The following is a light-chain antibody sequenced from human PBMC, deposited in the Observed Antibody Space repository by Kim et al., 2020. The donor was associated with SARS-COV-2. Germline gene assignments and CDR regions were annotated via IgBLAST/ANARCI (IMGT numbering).Light chain of an antibody. J-gene: IGLJ3*02. CDR3: QAWDSNTGV. V-gene: IGLV3-1*01. CDR2: QDS. Sequence: SYELTQPPSVSVSPGQTASITCSGDKLGDKYACWYQQKPGQSPVLVIYQDSKRPSGIPERFSGSNSGNTATLTISGTQPMDEADFYCQAWDSNTGVFGGGTKVTVL. CDR1: KLGDKY.